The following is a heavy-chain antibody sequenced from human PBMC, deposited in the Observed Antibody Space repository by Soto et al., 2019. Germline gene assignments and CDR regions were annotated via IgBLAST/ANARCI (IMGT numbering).Heavy chain of an antibody. CDR3: ASSMVRGVPIPSY. Sequence: QLQLQESGSGLVKPSQTLSLTCAVSGGSISSGGYSWSWIRQPPGKGLEWIGYIYHSGSTYYNPSLKSRGTISVDRSKNPFSLKLSSVTAADTAVYYCASSMVRGVPIPSYWGQGTLVTVSS. V-gene: IGHV4-30-2*01. CDR2: IYHSGST. CDR1: GGSISSGGYS. J-gene: IGHJ4*02. D-gene: IGHD3-10*01.